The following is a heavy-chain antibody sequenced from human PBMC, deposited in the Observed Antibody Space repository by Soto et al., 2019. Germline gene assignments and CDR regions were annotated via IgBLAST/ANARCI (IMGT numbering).Heavy chain of an antibody. J-gene: IGHJ4*02. V-gene: IGHV3-15*01. CDR3: TTTRRYPFDY. D-gene: IGHD1-20*01. CDR1: GFTFSNAW. CDR2: IKSKTDGGTT. Sequence: EVQLVESGGGLVKPGGSLRLSCAASGFTFSNAWMSWVRQSPGKWLEWVGGIKSKTDGGTTDYAAPVKGRFTISRDDSKNTLYLQMNSLKTEDTAVYYCTTTRRYPFDYWGQGTLVTVSS.